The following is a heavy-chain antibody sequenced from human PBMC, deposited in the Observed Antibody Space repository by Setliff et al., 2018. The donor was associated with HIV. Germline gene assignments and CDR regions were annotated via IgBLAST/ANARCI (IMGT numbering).Heavy chain of an antibody. CDR2: MNPKSGNT. Sequence: ASVKVSCKASGYTFINYDICWVRQAAGQGLGWVGWMNPKSGNTGHAQKFQGRVTLTSDTSISTAYMVLSSLKSEDTAVYYCARSPAGSAGTEYDYWGLGSLVTVSS. CDR1: GYTFINYD. J-gene: IGHJ4*02. D-gene: IGHD6-13*01. V-gene: IGHV1-8*02. CDR3: ARSPAGSAGTEYDY.